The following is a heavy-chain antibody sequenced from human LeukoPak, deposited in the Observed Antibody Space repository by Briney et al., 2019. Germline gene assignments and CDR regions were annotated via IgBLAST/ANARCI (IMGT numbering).Heavy chain of an antibody. Sequence: ASVKVSCKASGYTFTNYAMHWVRQAPGQGLEWMGWISGYTGSTNYAQKFQGRVTMTTDTSTNTISMELRSLSSDDTAVYYCARDGTTGTTFRFDPWGQGTLVTVSS. V-gene: IGHV1-18*01. D-gene: IGHD1-1*01. J-gene: IGHJ5*02. CDR1: GYTFTNYA. CDR3: ARDGTTGTTFRFDP. CDR2: ISGYTGST.